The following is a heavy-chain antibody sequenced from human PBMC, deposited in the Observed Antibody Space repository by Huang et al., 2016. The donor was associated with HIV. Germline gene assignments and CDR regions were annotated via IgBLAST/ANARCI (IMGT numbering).Heavy chain of an antibody. CDR2: IRGGGGST. Sequence: EVQLLESGGGLVQPGGSLRLSCAASGFTFSSYAMRWVRQAAGNGLEWCSVIRGGGGSTYYADAVKGRFTISRDNSKNTLYLQMNSLRAEDAAVYYCAKDPYSSSWFDHFDYWGQGTLVTVSS. CDR1: GFTFSSYA. D-gene: IGHD6-13*01. V-gene: IGHV3-23*01. CDR3: AKDPYSSSWFDHFDY. J-gene: IGHJ4*02.